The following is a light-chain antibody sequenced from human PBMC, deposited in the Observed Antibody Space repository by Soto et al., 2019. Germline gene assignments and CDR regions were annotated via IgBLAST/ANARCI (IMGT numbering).Light chain of an antibody. CDR1: QSLLHSNGYNY. J-gene: IGKJ4*01. CDR2: LVS. Sequence: DIVMTQSPLSLPVAPGEPASISCRSSQSLLHSNGYNYLDWYVQKPGQSPQLLIYLVSTRASGVPDRFSGSGSGTDFTLRITRVEAEDVGVYYCMQAIETPLTFGGGTKVEI. CDR3: MQAIETPLT. V-gene: IGKV2-28*01.